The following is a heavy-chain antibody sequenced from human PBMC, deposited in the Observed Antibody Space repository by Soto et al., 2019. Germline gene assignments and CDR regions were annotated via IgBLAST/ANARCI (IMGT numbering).Heavy chain of an antibody. CDR3: ARDYAVAGFNYYYYYGMDV. Sequence: SQTLSLTCAISGDSVPSNSAAWNWIRTSPCSDLEWLGRTYYRSKWYNDYAVSVKSRITINPDTSKNQFSLQLNSVTPEDTAVYYCARDYAVAGFNYYYYYGMDVWGQGTTVTVSS. CDR1: GDSVPSNSAA. D-gene: IGHD6-19*01. V-gene: IGHV6-1*01. CDR2: TYYRSKWYN. J-gene: IGHJ6*02.